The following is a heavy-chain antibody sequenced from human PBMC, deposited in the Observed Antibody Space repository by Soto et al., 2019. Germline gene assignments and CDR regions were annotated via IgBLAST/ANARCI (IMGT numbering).Heavy chain of an antibody. D-gene: IGHD3-22*01. Sequence: PGGSLRLSCAASGFTFSSYGMHWVRQAPGKGLEWVAIIWYDGSNEYYADSVKGRFIISRDNSKNTLYLQMNSLRVEDTAVYYCARDPVTVVPYWGQGTLVTVSS. CDR1: GFTFSSYG. CDR3: ARDPVTVVPY. J-gene: IGHJ4*02. V-gene: IGHV3-33*01. CDR2: IWYDGSNE.